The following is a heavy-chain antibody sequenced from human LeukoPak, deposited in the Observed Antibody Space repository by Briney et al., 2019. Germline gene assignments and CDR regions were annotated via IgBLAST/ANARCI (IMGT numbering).Heavy chain of an antibody. CDR1: GFTFSSYS. CDR3: AKGHFPYGSGTYFDY. Sequence: GGSLRLSCAASGFTFSSYSMNWVRQAPGKGLEWVSSISSSSSYIYYADSVKGRLTISRDNSKNSLYLQMNSLRTEDTALYYCAKGHFPYGSGTYFDYWGQGTLVTVSS. V-gene: IGHV3-21*04. D-gene: IGHD3-10*01. CDR2: ISSSSSYI. J-gene: IGHJ4*02.